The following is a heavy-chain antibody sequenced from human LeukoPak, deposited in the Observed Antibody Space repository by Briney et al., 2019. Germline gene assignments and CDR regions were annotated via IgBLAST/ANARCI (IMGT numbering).Heavy chain of an antibody. D-gene: IGHD2-2*03. CDR2: LRGNGDT. Sequence: GGSLRLSCAASGFSFSTYAMSWVREAPARGLEWVSSLRGNGDTFYADSVKGRFTVSRDDSRNTAYLQLNNLRVEDTAIYYCAKANWISSADAVFWGQGTVVTVSS. J-gene: IGHJ4*02. CDR3: AKANWISSADAVF. V-gene: IGHV3-23*01. CDR1: GFSFSTYA.